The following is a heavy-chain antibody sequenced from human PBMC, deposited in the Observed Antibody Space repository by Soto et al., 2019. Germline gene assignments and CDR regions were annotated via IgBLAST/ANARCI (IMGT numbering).Heavy chain of an antibody. J-gene: IGHJ4*02. CDR2: ISYDGSNK. CDR3: ARSGDCSGGSCYLKHFDY. V-gene: IGHV3-30-3*01. CDR1: GFTFSSYA. D-gene: IGHD2-15*01. Sequence: QVQLVESGGGVVQPGRSLRLSCAASGFTFSSYAMHWVRQAPGKGLEWVAVISYDGSNKYYADSVKGRFTISRDNSKNTLYLQMNSLRAEDTAVYYCARSGDCSGGSCYLKHFDYWGQGTLVTVSS.